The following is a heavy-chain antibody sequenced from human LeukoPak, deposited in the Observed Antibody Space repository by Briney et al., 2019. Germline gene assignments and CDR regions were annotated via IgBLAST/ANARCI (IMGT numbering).Heavy chain of an antibody. Sequence: GGSLRLSCAASGFTFSSYGMHWVRQAPGGGLEWVAIISYDGSNKYYADSVQGRFTISRDNSKNTLYLQMNSLRADDTAVYYCAKDRKDIVVVPAAILDYWGQGTLVTVSS. V-gene: IGHV3-30*18. J-gene: IGHJ4*02. CDR1: GFTFSSYG. CDR3: AKDRKDIVVVPAAILDY. CDR2: ISYDGSNK. D-gene: IGHD2-2*01.